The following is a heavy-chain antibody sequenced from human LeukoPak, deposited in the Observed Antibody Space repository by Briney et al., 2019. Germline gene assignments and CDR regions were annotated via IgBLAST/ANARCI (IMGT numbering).Heavy chain of an antibody. CDR3: ARALGGSGWRFEY. D-gene: IGHD6-19*01. V-gene: IGHV5-51*01. J-gene: IGHJ4*02. Sequence: RGESLKISCKASGYTFTTYWIGWVRQVPGKGLEFMGVIYPGDSDTRYRPSFQGQVTISADKSISTAYLQWSSLKASDTAMYYCARALGGSGWRFEYWGQGTLVTVSS. CDR1: GYTFTTYW. CDR2: IYPGDSDT.